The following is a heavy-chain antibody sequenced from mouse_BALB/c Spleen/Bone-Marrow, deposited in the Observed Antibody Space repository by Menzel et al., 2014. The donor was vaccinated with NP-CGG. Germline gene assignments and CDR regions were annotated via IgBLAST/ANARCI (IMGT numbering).Heavy chain of an antibody. CDR2: ISSGGSYT. Sequence: EVKLVESGGGLVKPGGSLKLSCAASGFTFSSYAMFWVRQTPEKRLEWVATISSGGSYTYYPDSVKGRFTISKDNAKNTLYMQMSGLRSEDTAMYYCARRDGYLDYWGQGTTLTVSS. V-gene: IGHV5-9-3*01. CDR1: GFTFSSYA. CDR3: ARRDGYLDY. D-gene: IGHD2-3*01. J-gene: IGHJ2*01.